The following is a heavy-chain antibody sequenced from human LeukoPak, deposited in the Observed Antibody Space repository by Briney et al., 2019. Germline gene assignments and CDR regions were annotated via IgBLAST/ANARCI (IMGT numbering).Heavy chain of an antibody. CDR3: ARAAWRSGGNHFDY. V-gene: IGHV3-48*01. D-gene: IGHD2-15*01. CDR1: GFTFSSYS. J-gene: IGHJ4*02. CDR2: ISSSSSTI. Sequence: GGSLRLSCAASGFTFSSYSMNWVRQAPGKGLEWVSYISSSSSTIYYADSVKGRFTISRDNAKNSLYLQMNSLRAEDTAVYYCARAAWRSGGNHFDYWGQGTLVTVSS.